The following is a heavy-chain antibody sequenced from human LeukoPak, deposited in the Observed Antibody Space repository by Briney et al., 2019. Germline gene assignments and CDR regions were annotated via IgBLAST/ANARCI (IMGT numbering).Heavy chain of an antibody. CDR2: TYSGGSI. D-gene: IGHD4-23*01. J-gene: IGHJ4*02. V-gene: IGHV3-66*01. CDR1: GFIVTSNY. Sequence: PGGSLRLSCAVSGFIVTSNYMSWVRQAPGKGLEWVSVTYSGGSIYYADSVKGRFTISRDNSNNTLYLQMNSLRVEDTAVYYCARDDFGGPSGYWGQGTLVAVSS. CDR3: ARDDFGGPSGY.